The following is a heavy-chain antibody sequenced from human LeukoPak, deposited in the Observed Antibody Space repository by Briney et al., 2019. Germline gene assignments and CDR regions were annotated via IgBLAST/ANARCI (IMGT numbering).Heavy chain of an antibody. CDR1: GFSFTNYW. V-gene: IGHV5-51*01. D-gene: IGHD1-14*01. J-gene: IGHJ5*02. CDR3: ARQGKITGRRNWLDP. CDR2: IYPDDSDT. Sequence: RGESLKISCKTSGFSFTNYWIGWVRQMPGKGLEWMGIIYPDDSDTRYSPSFQGQVTISADKSISTAYLQWSSLKASDTAMYFCARQGKITGRRNWLDPWGQGTLVTVSS.